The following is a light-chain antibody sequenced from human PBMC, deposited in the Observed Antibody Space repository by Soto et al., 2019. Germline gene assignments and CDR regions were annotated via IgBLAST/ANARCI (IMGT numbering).Light chain of an antibody. CDR1: QSISTW. CDR3: QQYNTYSLP. V-gene: IGKV1-5*01. Sequence: DIHMSQSPSTLYASVGDRVTITCRASQSISTWLAWYQQKPGKAPKLLIYDASSLESGVPSRFSGSGSGTEFTLTISSLQPDDFATYYCQQYNTYSLPFGPGTKVDIK. J-gene: IGKJ3*01. CDR2: DAS.